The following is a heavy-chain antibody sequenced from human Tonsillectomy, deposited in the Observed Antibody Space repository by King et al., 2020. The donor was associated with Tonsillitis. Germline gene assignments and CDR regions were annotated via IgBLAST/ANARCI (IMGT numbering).Heavy chain of an antibody. CDR3: ARGGRSSSSPYYYFYYYMDV. CDR2: FYYSGST. J-gene: IGHJ6*03. CDR1: GGSISTYY. Sequence: VQLQESGPGLVKPSETLSLTCTVSGGSISTYYWSWIRQPPGEGLEWIGYFYYSGSTYYTPSLKSRVTISMETSKNQFSLTLSSVTAADTAVYYCARGGRSSSSPYYYFYYYMDVWGKGTTVTVSS. D-gene: IGHD2-2*01. V-gene: IGHV4-59*01.